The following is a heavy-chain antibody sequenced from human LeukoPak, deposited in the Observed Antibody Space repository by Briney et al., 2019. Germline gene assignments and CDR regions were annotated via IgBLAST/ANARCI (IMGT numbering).Heavy chain of an antibody. CDR1: GGSISSSSYY. Sequence: PSETLSLTCTVSGGSISSSSYYWGWIRQPPGKGLEWIGSIYYSGSTYYNPSLESRVTISVDTSKNQFSLKLSSVTAADTAVYYCASPIPQLGIGGDDAFDIWGQGTMVTVSS. D-gene: IGHD7-27*01. CDR3: ASPIPQLGIGGDDAFDI. J-gene: IGHJ3*02. CDR2: IYYSGST. V-gene: IGHV4-39*01.